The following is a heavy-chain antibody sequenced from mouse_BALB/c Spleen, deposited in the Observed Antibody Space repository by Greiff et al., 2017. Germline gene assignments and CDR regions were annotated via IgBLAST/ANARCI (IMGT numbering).Heavy chain of an antibody. J-gene: IGHJ2*01. CDR1: GYTFTSYY. D-gene: IGHD2-1*01. CDR3: AIDGTYVYFDY. CDR2: IYPGNVNT. V-gene: IGHV1S56*01. Sequence: VKLVESGPELVKPGASGRISCKASGYTFTSYYIHWVKQRPGQGLEWIGWIYPGNVNTKYNETFKGKATLTADKSSSTAYMQLSSLTSEDSAVYFCAIDGTYVYFDYWGQGTPLTVSA.